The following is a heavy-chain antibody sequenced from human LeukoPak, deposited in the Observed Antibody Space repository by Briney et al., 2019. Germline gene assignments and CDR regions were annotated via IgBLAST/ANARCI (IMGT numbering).Heavy chain of an antibody. V-gene: IGHV3-7*01. D-gene: IGHD1-26*01. J-gene: IGHJ3*01. CDR1: GFTFSSYW. CDR3: ARDDRSTRSSFGLDAYDV. Sequence: GGSLRLSCAASGFTFSSYWMSWVRQAPGKGLEWVANIKQDGSEKYYVDSVKGRFTISRDNARGSLYLQMNSLRAEDTAVYYCARDDRSTRSSFGLDAYDVWGQGTMATVSS. CDR2: IKQDGSEK.